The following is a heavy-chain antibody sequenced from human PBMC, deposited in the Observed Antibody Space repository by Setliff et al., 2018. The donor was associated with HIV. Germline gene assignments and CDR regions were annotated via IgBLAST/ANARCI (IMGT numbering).Heavy chain of an antibody. CDR1: GFTFSSHW. CDR3: TRVVGGNLYPSAFDI. CDR2: ITADGGGT. V-gene: IGHV3-74*01. J-gene: IGHJ3*02. D-gene: IGHD4-4*01. Sequence: GALRLSCAASGFTFSSHWMHWVRQAPGKGLVWVSRITADGGGTNYADSVKGRFTISRDNAKNTVYLQMNRLRAEDTAVYYCTRVVGGNLYPSAFDIWAQGTMVTVSS.